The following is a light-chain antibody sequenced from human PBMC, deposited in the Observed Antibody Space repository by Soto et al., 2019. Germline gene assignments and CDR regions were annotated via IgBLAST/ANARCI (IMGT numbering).Light chain of an antibody. CDR2: KAS. CDR3: QQYNSYWT. J-gene: IGKJ1*01. V-gene: IGKV1-5*03. CDR1: QSISSW. Sequence: DIQMTQSPSTLSASVGDSVTITCRASQSISSWLAWYQQKPGKAPKLLIYKASSLESGVPSRFSGSGSGTEFPLTISSLHPDDFATYYCQQYNSYWTFGQGTKVEIK.